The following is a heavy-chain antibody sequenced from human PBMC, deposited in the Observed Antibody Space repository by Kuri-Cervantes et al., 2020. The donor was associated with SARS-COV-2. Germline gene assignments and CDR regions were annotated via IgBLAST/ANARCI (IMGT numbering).Heavy chain of an antibody. CDR2: TYYNSQWYT. Sequence: LRLSCAISGESVSSNSAAWDWIRQSPSRGLEWLGRTYYNSQWYTDYSPSVKSRIIIRSDTSKNHVSLQLNSVTVADTAVYYCAREGPYGSGSYFDYWGQGTLVTVSS. J-gene: IGHJ4*02. CDR3: AREGPYGSGSYFDY. D-gene: IGHD3-10*01. V-gene: IGHV6-1*01. CDR1: GESVSSNSAA.